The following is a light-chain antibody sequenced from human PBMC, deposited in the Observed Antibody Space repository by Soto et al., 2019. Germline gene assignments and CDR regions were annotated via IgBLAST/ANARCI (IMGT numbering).Light chain of an antibody. J-gene: IGLJ1*01. CDR3: SSYTTNSPFV. CDR2: EVS. V-gene: IGLV2-14*01. Sequence: QSVLTQPASVSGSPGQSITISCTGTSSDVGGYPYVSWYQQHPGKAPNLMIYEVSNRPSGVSNRFSGSKSGNTASLTISGLQAEDEADYYCSSYTTNSPFVFGAGTKATVL. CDR1: SSDVGGYPY.